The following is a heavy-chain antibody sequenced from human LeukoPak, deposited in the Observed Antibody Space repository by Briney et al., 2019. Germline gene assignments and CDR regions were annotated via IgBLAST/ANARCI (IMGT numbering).Heavy chain of an antibody. CDR3: ARAGYSYGYRGGYNSFDY. J-gene: IGHJ4*02. CDR2: IIPIFGTA. V-gene: IGHV1-69*13. Sequence: GASVKVSCKASGGTFSSYAISWVRQAPGQGLEWMGGIIPIFGTANYAQKFQGRVTITADESTSTAYMELSSLRSEDTAVYYCARAGYSYGYRGGYNSFDYWGQGTLVTVSS. D-gene: IGHD5-18*01. CDR1: GGTFSSYA.